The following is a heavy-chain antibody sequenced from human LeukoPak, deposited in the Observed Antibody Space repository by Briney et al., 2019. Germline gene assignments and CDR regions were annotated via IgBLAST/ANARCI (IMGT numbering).Heavy chain of an antibody. D-gene: IGHD6-19*01. J-gene: IGHJ4*02. CDR2: ISYDGSNK. CDR3: AKDLHSVAGTDY. V-gene: IGHV3-30*18. CDR1: GFTFSSYG. Sequence: GGSLRLSCAASGFTFSSYGMHWVRQAPGKGLEWVAVISYDGSNKYYADSVKGRFTISRDNSKNTLYLQMNSLRAEDTAVYYCAKDLHSVAGTDYWGQGTLVTVSS.